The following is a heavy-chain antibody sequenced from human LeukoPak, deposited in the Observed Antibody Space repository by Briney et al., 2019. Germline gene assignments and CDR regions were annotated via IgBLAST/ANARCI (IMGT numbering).Heavy chain of an antibody. CDR3: AREYYSSFDY. CDR1: GFYFNPYW. CDR2: ISHDGYST. D-gene: IGHD2-21*01. V-gene: IGHV3-7*01. Sequence: GGSLRLSCVASGFYFNPYWMAWVPQAPGKGLEWVATISHDGYSTIYVDSVRGRFSISRDNAQNSLFLQMSSLRVDDTAVYYCAREYYSSFDYWGQGALVTVSS. J-gene: IGHJ4*02.